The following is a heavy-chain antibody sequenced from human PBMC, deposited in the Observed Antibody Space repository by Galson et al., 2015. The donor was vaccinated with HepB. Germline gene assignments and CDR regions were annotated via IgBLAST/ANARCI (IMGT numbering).Heavy chain of an antibody. D-gene: IGHD6-13*01. CDR1: GYSFTSYW. J-gene: IGHJ6*02. CDR3: AREPAAGTFSNYGMDV. Sequence: QSGAEVKKPGESLRISCKGSGYSFTSYWISWVRQMPGKGLEWMGRIDPSDSYTNYSPSFQGHVTISADKSISTAYLQWSSLKASDTAMYYCAREPAAGTFSNYGMDVWGQGTTVTVSS. CDR2: IDPSDSYT. V-gene: IGHV5-10-1*01.